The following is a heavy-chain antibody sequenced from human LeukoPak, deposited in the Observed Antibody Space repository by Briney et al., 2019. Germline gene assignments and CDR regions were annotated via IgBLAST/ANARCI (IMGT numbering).Heavy chain of an antibody. J-gene: IGHJ4*02. Sequence: SVKVSCTASGFTFTSSAVQWVRQARGQRLEWIGWIVVGSGNTNYAQKFQERVTITRDMSTSTAYMELSSLRSEDTAVYYCAAGAVTTADFDYWGQGTLVTVSS. CDR1: GFTFTSSA. CDR2: IVVGSGNT. V-gene: IGHV1-58*01. CDR3: AAGAVTTADFDY. D-gene: IGHD4-17*01.